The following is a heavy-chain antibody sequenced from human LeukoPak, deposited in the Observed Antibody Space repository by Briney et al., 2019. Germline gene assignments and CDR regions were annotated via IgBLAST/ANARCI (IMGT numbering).Heavy chain of an antibody. V-gene: IGHV4-59*08. CDR1: GGPISSHH. Sequence: SETLSLTCTVSGGPISSHHWSWIRQPPGKGLEWIGYIYYSGNTNYNPSLKTRVTTSVDTSKDQFSLSLRSSTAADTAVYFCARLGKTYYMDVWGTGTTVTVSS. J-gene: IGHJ6*03. CDR3: ARLGKTYYMDV. CDR2: IYYSGNT. D-gene: IGHD1/OR15-1a*01.